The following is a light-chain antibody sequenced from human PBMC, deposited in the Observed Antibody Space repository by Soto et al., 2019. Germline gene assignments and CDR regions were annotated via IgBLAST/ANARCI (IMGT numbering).Light chain of an antibody. CDR1: QSVSSSY. V-gene: IGKV3-20*01. CDR2: GAS. Sequence: EIVLTQSPGTLSLSRGERASLSCRASQSVSSSYLAWYQQKPGQAPRLLIYGASSRATGIPDRFSGSGSGTDFTLTISRLEPEDFAVYYCQQYGSSPQTFGQGTKVE. CDR3: QQYGSSPQT. J-gene: IGKJ1*01.